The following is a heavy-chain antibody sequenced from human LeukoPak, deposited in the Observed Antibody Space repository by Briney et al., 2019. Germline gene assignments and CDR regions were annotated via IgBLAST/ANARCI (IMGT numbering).Heavy chain of an antibody. CDR2: ISGSGDNT. CDR1: GSTFSGYA. V-gene: IGHV3-23*01. D-gene: IGHD3-10*01. CDR3: AKDGVLLWFGESFMDV. J-gene: IGHJ6*03. Sequence: GGSLRLSCAASGSTFSGYAVTWVRQAPGKGLEWVSAISGSGDNTYYADSVKGRFTISRDNSKNTLYLQMNSLRAEDTAVYYCAKDGVLLWFGESFMDVWGKGTTVTVSS.